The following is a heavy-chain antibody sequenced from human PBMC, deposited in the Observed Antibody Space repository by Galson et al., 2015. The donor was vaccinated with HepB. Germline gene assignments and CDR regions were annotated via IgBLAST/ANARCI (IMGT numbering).Heavy chain of an antibody. D-gene: IGHD5-12*01. CDR1: GGTFSSYA. V-gene: IGHV1-69*06. J-gene: IGHJ6*02. CDR3: ATEQGATIDFSYGMDV. CDR2: IIPIFGTA. Sequence: SVKVSCKAPGGTFSSYAISWVRQAPGQGLEWMGGIIPIFGTANYAQKFQGRVTITADKSTSTAYMELSSLRSEDTAVYYCATEQGATIDFSYGMDVWGQGTTVTVSS.